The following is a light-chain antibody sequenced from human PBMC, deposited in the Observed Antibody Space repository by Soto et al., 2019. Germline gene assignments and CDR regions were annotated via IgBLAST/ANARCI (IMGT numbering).Light chain of an antibody. Sequence: EIVMTQSPATLSVSPGERATLSCRASQSVSSNLAWYQQKPGQAPRRLIYGASTRATGIPARFSGSGSGTEFTLTISSLKPEDFAVYYCQQYNSWPFTFGHGTKVDIK. V-gene: IGKV3-15*01. CDR3: QQYNSWPFT. CDR1: QSVSSN. CDR2: GAS. J-gene: IGKJ3*01.